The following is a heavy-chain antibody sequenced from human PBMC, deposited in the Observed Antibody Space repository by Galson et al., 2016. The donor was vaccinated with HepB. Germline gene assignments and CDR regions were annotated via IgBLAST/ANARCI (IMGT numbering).Heavy chain of an antibody. CDR1: GYSFNIYW. Sequence: QSGAEVKKPGESLKISCKGSGYSFNIYWIGWVRQMPGKGLEWMGIIYPGDSDTRYSPSFQGQVTISADKSISTAYLQWSSLKASDTAMYYCARGQTEYHLLNDAFDIWGQGTTVTVSS. J-gene: IGHJ3*02. CDR2: IYPGDSDT. D-gene: IGHD2-2*01. V-gene: IGHV5-51*01. CDR3: ARGQTEYHLLNDAFDI.